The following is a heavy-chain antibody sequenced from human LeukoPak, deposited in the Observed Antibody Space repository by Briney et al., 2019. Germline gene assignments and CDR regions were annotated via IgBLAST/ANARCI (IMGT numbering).Heavy chain of an antibody. Sequence: GGSLRLSCAASGFTFSDYYMSWIRQAPGKGLEWVSYISSSGSTIYYADSVKGRFTISRDNSKNTLYLQMNSLRAEDTAIYYCAKMPVSYSSGWSTFDYWGQGTLVTVSS. J-gene: IGHJ4*02. CDR2: ISSSGSTI. CDR1: GFTFSDYY. V-gene: IGHV3-11*01. CDR3: AKMPVSYSSGWSTFDY. D-gene: IGHD6-19*01.